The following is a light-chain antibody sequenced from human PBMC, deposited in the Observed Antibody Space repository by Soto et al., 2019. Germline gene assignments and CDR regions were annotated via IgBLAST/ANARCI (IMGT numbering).Light chain of an antibody. V-gene: IGKV1-33*01. CDR2: DAS. CDR1: QDISNY. J-gene: IGKJ3*01. Sequence: DIPMTQSPSSLSASVGDRVTITCQASQDISNYLNWYQQKPGKAPKLLIYDASNLETGVPSRFSGSGSGTDFTFTISSLQPEDIGTYYCQQYDNLPFTFGPGTKVDIK. CDR3: QQYDNLPFT.